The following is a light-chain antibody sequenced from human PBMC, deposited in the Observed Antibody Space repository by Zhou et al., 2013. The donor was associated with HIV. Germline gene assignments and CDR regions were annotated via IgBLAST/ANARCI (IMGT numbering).Light chain of an antibody. V-gene: IGKV1-27*01. CDR1: QGISTY. Sequence: DIQMTQSPSSLSASVGDRVTITCRASQGISTYLAWYQQKPGKVPKLLINAASTLQSGVPSRFSGSGSETDFTLTISSLQPEDVATYYCQQYNSYSPYTFGQGTKLEIK. J-gene: IGKJ2*01. CDR2: AAS. CDR3: QQYNSYSPYT.